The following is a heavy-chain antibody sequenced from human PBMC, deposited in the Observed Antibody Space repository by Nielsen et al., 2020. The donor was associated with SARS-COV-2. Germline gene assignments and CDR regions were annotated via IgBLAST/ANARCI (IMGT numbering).Heavy chain of an antibody. CDR1: GFTFSSYA. CDR3: ARDLGYRSTALRGDWFDP. Sequence: GGSLRLSCAASGFTFSSYAMSRVRQAPGKGLEWVSAISGSGGSTYYADSVKGRFTISRDNSKNTLYLQMNSLRAEDTAVYYCARDLGYRSTALRGDWFDPWGQGTLVTVSS. V-gene: IGHV3-23*01. D-gene: IGHD3-16*02. J-gene: IGHJ5*02. CDR2: ISGSGGST.